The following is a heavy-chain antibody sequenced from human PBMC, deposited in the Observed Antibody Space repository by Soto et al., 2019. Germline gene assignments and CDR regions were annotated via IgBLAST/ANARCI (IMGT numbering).Heavy chain of an antibody. CDR3: ARSDTSAWREADY. V-gene: IGHV5-51*01. J-gene: IGHJ4*02. CDR1: GDRFTNYL. CDR2: IYPGDSDT. D-gene: IGHD6-19*01. Sequence: GGSLKISFKAPGDRFTNYLICWVRQMPVKGLEGMGVIYPGDSDTRYSPSFQGQVTISAEKSIRTAYLRWSSLKASDTAMFYCARSDTSAWREADYWGQGNLITVSS.